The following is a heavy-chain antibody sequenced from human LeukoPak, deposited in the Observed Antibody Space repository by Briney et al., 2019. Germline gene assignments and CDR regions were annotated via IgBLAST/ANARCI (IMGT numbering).Heavy chain of an antibody. D-gene: IGHD6-19*01. CDR2: IIPIFGTA. Sequence: SVKVSCKASGGTFSSYAISWVRQAPGQGLEWMGGIIPIFGTANYAQKFQGRVTITADESTSTAYMELSSLRSEDTAVYYCEREESSGFNYFDYWGQGTLVTVSS. CDR3: EREESSGFNYFDY. J-gene: IGHJ4*02. CDR1: GGTFSSYA. V-gene: IGHV1-69*13.